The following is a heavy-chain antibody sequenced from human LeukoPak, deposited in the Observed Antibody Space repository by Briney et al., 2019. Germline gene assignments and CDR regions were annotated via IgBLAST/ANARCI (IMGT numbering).Heavy chain of an antibody. CDR1: GFTFSNYA. CDR3: AKESLQGGMDV. D-gene: IGHD5-24*01. V-gene: IGHV3-23*01. J-gene: IGHJ6*04. CDR2: ISGSGDTT. Sequence: GGSLRLSCAASGFTFSNYAMSWVRQPPGKGLEWVSLISGSGDTTYYADSVKGRFTISRDNSKNTLYLQMNSLRAEDMALYYCAKESLQGGMDVWGKGTTVTVSS.